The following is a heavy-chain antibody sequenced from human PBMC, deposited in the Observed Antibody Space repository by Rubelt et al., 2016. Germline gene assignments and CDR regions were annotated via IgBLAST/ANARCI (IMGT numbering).Heavy chain of an antibody. CDR3: ARDLVGVVITTHDAFDI. CDR2: ISAYNGNT. J-gene: IGHJ3*02. V-gene: IGHV1-18*01. CDR1: GYTFTSYG. Sequence: QVQLVQSGAEVKKPGASVKVSCKASGYTFTSYGISWVRQATGQGLEWMGWISAYNGNTNYAQKFQGRVTITADKATSTAYMELSSLRSEDTAVYYCARDLVGVVITTHDAFDIWGQGTMVTVSS. D-gene: IGHD3-22*01.